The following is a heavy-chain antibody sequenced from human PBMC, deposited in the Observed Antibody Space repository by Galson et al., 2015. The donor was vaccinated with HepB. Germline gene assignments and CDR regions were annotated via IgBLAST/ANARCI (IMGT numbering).Heavy chain of an antibody. CDR1: GYSFTSYW. D-gene: IGHD3-10*01. V-gene: IGHV5-10-1*01. CDR2: IDPSDSYT. CDR3: ARGGITMVRGETHNWFDP. J-gene: IGHJ5*02. Sequence: QSGAEVKKPGESLRISCKGSGYSFTSYWISWVRQMPGKGLEWMGRIDPSDSYTNYSPSFQGHVTISADKSISTAYLQWSSLKASDTAMYYCARGGITMVRGETHNWFDPWGQGTLVTVSS.